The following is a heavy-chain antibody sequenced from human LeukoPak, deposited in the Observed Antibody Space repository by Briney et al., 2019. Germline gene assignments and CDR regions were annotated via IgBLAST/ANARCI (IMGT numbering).Heavy chain of an antibody. CDR1: GFTFSSYG. D-gene: IGHD3-10*01. J-gene: IGHJ4*02. Sequence: PGGSLRLSCAASGFTFSSYGMHWVRQAPGKGLEWVAVISYDGSNKYYADSVKGRFTISRDNSKNTLYLQMNSLRAEDTAVYYCAALGRDYWGQGTLVTVSS. V-gene: IGHV3-30*03. CDR2: ISYDGSNK. CDR3: AALGRDY.